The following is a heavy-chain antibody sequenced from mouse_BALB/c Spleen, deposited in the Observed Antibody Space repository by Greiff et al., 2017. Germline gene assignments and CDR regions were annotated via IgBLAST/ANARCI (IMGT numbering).Heavy chain of an antibody. J-gene: IGHJ1*01. CDR2: ISSGGSYT. CDR3: ASRWNRYFDD. D-gene: IGHD2-3*01. Sequence: EVQVVESGGDLVKPGGSLKLSCAASGFTFSSYGMSWVRQTPVKRLEWVATISSGGSYTYYPDSVKGRITISRDNAKNTLYLQLSSLKSEDTAVYYCASRWNRYFDDWGPGTTVTVSS. V-gene: IGHV5-6*01. CDR1: GFTFSSYG.